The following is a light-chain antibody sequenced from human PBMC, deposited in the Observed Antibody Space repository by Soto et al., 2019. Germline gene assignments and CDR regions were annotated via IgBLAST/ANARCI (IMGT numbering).Light chain of an antibody. CDR1: NSNIGNND. CDR3: GTWDGSLQSVV. J-gene: IGLJ2*01. Sequence: QSVLTQPPSVSAAPGQKVTISCSGSNSNIGNNDVCWYQQFPGKAPRLLIYDNVKRPSGTPGRFSASKSGTSAILGITGLQTGDEADYYCGTWDGSLQSVVFGRGTKLTVL. V-gene: IGLV1-51*01. CDR2: DNV.